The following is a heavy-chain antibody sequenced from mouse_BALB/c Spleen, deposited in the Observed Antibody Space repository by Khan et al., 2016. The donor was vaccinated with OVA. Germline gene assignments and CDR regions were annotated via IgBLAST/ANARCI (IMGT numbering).Heavy chain of an antibody. CDR2: IWGGGGT. Sequence: VQLQESGPGLVAPSQSLSITCTVSGFSLSRYNIHWVRQPPGKGLEWLGMIWGGGGTDYNSTLKIRLSIIKDNSKSQVFLKMNSLQTDDTAMYFCARAYSRYDGYYAMDYWGQGTSVTVSS. V-gene: IGHV2-6-4*01. CDR1: GFSLSRYN. J-gene: IGHJ4*01. CDR3: ARAYSRYDGYYAMDY. D-gene: IGHD2-14*01.